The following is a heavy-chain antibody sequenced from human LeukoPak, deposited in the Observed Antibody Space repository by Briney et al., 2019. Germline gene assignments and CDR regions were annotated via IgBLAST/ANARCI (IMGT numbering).Heavy chain of an antibody. J-gene: IGHJ5*02. CDR2: INPNSGGT. CDR1: GYTFTGYY. Sequence: ASVKVSCKASGYTFTGYYMHWVRPAPGQGLGWMGWINPNSGGTNYAQKFQGRVTMTRDTSISTAYMELSRLRSDDTAVYYCARSLIGIDVWFDPWGQGTLVTVSS. D-gene: IGHD1-14*01. CDR3: ARSLIGIDVWFDP. V-gene: IGHV1-2*02.